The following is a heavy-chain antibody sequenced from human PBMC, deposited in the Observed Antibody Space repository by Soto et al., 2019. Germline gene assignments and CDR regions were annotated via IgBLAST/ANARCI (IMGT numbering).Heavy chain of an antibody. J-gene: IGHJ5*02. CDR3: ARDSDYPHWFDP. CDR1: GGSINNISYY. V-gene: IGHV4-61*01. D-gene: IGHD4-17*01. CDR2: IYYSGST. Sequence: SETLSLTCTVSGGSINNISYYWGWIRQPPEKGLEWIGYIYYSGSTNYNPSLQSRVTISVDTSKNQFSLKLSSVTAADTAVYYCARDSDYPHWFDPWGQGTLVTVSS.